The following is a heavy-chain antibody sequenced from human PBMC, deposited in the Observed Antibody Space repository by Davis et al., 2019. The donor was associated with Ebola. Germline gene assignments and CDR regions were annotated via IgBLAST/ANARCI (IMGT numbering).Heavy chain of an antibody. CDR3: ARSLRPMVRGVIISGGEDYYYYMDV. CDR2: ISSNGGST. V-gene: IGHV3-64*01. D-gene: IGHD3-10*01. J-gene: IGHJ6*03. CDR1: GFTFSSYA. Sequence: PGGSLRLSCAASGFTFSSYAMHWVRQAPGKGLEYVSAISSNGGSTYYANSVKGRFTISRDNSKNTLYLQMGSLRAEDMAVYYCARSLRPMVRGVIISGGEDYYYYMDVWGKGTTVTVSS.